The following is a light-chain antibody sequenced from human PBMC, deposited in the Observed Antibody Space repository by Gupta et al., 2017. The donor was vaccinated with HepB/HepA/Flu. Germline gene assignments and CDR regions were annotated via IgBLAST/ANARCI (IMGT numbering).Light chain of an antibody. V-gene: IGKV3-7*04. J-gene: IGKJ4*01. CDR2: GAS. CDR3: QQDYNLPWLT. Sequence: PGERVTLSCRASQSVSSSYLTWYQQKPGQAPRLLIYGASTRATSIPARFRCSGSGTDFTLTISSLQPEDFAVYYCQQDYNLPWLTFGGGTKVEIK. CDR1: QSVSSSY.